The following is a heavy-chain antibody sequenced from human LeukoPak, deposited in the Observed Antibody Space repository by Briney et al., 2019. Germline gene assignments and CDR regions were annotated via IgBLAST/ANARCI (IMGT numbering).Heavy chain of an antibody. J-gene: IGHJ4*02. Sequence: SGTLSLTCTVSGGSISSYYWSWIRQPPGKGLEWIGYIYYSGSTNYNPSLKSRVTISVDTSKNQFSLKLSSVTAADTAVYYCARQNNWGTYYFDYWGQGTLVTVSS. CDR3: ARQNNWGTYYFDY. D-gene: IGHD7-27*01. V-gene: IGHV4-59*08. CDR1: GGSISSYY. CDR2: IYYSGST.